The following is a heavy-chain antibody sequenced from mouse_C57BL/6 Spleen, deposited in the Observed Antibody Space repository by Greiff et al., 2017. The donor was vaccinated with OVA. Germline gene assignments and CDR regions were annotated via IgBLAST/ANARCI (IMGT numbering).Heavy chain of an antibody. V-gene: IGHV1-63*01. CDR2: IYPGGGYT. Sequence: QVQLQQSGAELVRPGTSVKMSCKASGYTFTNYWISWAKQRPGPGLEWIGDIYPGGGYTNYNEKFKGKATLTADKSSSTAYMQCSRLTSEASAIYYCARHGDYDGYCDVWGTGTTVTVAS. D-gene: IGHD2-4*01. CDR1: GYTFTNYW. J-gene: IGHJ1*03. CDR3: ARHGDYDGYCDV.